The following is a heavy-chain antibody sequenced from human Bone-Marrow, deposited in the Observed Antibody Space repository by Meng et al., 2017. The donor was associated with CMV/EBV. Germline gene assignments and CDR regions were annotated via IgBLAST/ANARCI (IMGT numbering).Heavy chain of an antibody. D-gene: IGHD4-23*01. J-gene: IGHJ4*02. CDR1: GFTFSSYS. Sequence: GESLKISCAAPGFTFSSYSMNWVRQAPGKGLEWVSSISSSSSYIYYADSVKGRFTISRDNAKNSLYLQMNSLRAEDTAVYYCARDRGYGGNGLGYWGQGTLVTVS. V-gene: IGHV3-21*01. CDR3: ARDRGYGGNGLGY. CDR2: ISSSSSYI.